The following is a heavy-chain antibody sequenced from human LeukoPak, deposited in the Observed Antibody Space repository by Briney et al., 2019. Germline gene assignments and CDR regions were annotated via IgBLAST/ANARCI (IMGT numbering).Heavy chain of an antibody. CDR2: IYSGGST. CDR1: GFTVSSNY. J-gene: IGHJ3*02. Sequence: GGSLRLSCAASGFTVSSNYMSWVRQAPGKGLEWVSVIYSGGSTYYADSVKGRFTISRDNSKNTLYLQMNSLRAEDTAVYYCARATGDYGGAFDIWGQGTMVTVSS. CDR3: ARATGDYGGAFDI. D-gene: IGHD4-23*01. V-gene: IGHV3-66*01.